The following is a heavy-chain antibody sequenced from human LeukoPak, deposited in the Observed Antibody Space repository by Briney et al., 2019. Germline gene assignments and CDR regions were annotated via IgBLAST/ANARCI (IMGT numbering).Heavy chain of an antibody. V-gene: IGHV4-4*07. CDR1: GGSISSYY. CDR2: FYISGSR. J-gene: IGHJ6*02. Sequence: SETLSLTCTVSGGSISSYYSSWVRQPAGKGLEWIGRFYISGSRKYNPSLKSRVTMSVDTSNNQFSLELTSVTAADTAVYYCARDWGIEAMGGHFYYYGMDVWGQGTTVTVS. CDR3: ARDWGIEAMGGHFYYYGMDV. D-gene: IGHD6-13*01.